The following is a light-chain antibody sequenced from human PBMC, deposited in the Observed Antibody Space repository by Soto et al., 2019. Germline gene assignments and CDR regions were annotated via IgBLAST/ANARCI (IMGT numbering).Light chain of an antibody. V-gene: IGLV2-14*01. CDR3: ISYTTSSTYWV. J-gene: IGLJ3*02. CDR2: EVN. Sequence: QSALTQPASVSGSPGQSITISCTGTSSDVGGYRYVSWYQQYPGEVPKLVIYEVNNRPSGVSNRFSGSKSGNTASLTISGLQAEAEADYYCISYTTSSTYWVFGGGTKLTVL. CDR1: SSDVGGYRY.